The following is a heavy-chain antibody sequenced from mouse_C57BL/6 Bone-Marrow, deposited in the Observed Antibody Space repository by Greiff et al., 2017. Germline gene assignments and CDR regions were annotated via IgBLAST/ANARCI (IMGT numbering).Heavy chain of an antibody. V-gene: IGHV1-4*01. CDR2: INPSSGST. D-gene: IGHD4-1*01. J-gene: IGHJ3*01. CDR1: GYTFTSYT. Sequence: QVQLKQSGAELARPGASVKMSCKASGYTFTSYTMHWVKPRPGQGLEWIGYINPSSGSTKYNQKFKDKATLTADKSSSTAYMQLSSLTSEDSAVYYCARSWAWFAYWGQGTLVTVSA. CDR3: ARSWAWFAY.